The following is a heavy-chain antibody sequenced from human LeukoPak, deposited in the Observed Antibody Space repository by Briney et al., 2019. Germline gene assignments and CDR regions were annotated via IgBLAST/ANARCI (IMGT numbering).Heavy chain of an antibody. CDR2: INPIFGTA. V-gene: IGHV1-69*05. J-gene: IGHJ4*02. D-gene: IGHD2-15*01. CDR3: AREEYCSGGSCYPRHHFDH. CDR1: GGTFSSYI. Sequence: ASVKVSCTASGGTFSSYIITWVRQAPGQGLEWVGGINPIFGTASYAQKFRGRVTFTTDESTSTAYMELTSLKAEDTAVYYCAREEYCSGGSCYPRHHFDHWGQGTLVTVSS.